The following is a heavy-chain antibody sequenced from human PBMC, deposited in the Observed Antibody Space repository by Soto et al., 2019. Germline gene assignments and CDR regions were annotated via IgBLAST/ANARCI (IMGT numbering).Heavy chain of an antibody. CDR2: ISGSGGST. Sequence: GGSLRLSCAASGFTFSSYAMSWVRQAPGKGLEWVSAISGSGGSTYYADSVKGRFTISRDNSKNTLYLQMNSLRAEDTAVYYCAKGEYSSSKYYYYGMDVWGQGTTVTVSS. J-gene: IGHJ6*02. D-gene: IGHD6-6*01. CDR1: GFTFSSYA. CDR3: AKGEYSSSKYYYYGMDV. V-gene: IGHV3-23*01.